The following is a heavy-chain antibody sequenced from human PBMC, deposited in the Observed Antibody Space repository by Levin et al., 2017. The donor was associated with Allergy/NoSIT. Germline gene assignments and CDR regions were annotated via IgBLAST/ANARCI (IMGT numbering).Heavy chain of an antibody. V-gene: IGHV3-48*02. J-gene: IGHJ4*02. Sequence: GGSLRLSCAASGFTFSSYSMNWVRQAPGKGLEWVSYISSSSSTIYYSDSVKGRFTISRDNAKNSLYLQMNTLRDEDTAVYYCARALRWFGELLIDYWGQGTLLTVSS. CDR1: GFTFSSYS. CDR3: ARALRWFGELLIDY. D-gene: IGHD3-10*01. CDR2: ISSSSSTI.